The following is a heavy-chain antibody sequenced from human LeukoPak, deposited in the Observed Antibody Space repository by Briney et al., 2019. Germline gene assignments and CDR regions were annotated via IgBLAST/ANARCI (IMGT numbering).Heavy chain of an antibody. CDR3: ARDFLPYSSSELDAFDI. J-gene: IGHJ3*02. V-gene: IGHV1-2*02. Sequence: GASVKVSCKASGYTFTGYYMHWVRQAPGQGLEWMGWINPNSGGTNYAQKFQGRVTMTRDTSISTAYMELSRLRSDDTAVYYCARDFLPYSSSELDAFDIWGQGTMVTVSS. D-gene: IGHD6-6*01. CDR1: GYTFTGYY. CDR2: INPNSGGT.